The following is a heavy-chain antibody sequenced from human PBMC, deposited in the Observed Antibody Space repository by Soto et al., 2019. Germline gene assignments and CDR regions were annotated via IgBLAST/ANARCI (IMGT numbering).Heavy chain of an antibody. Sequence: QVQLVQSGAEVKKPGSSVKVSCKASGGAFSSDAISWVRQAPGQGLEWMGGIIPIFDTANYTQKFQDRVTITADEFTSTAYMELSSLRFEDTAVYYCARGNGQSDYHCNWFDPWGQGTLVTVSS. CDR2: IIPIFDTA. CDR3: ARGNGQSDYHCNWFDP. V-gene: IGHV1-69*12. J-gene: IGHJ5*02. D-gene: IGHD4-17*01. CDR1: GGAFSSDA.